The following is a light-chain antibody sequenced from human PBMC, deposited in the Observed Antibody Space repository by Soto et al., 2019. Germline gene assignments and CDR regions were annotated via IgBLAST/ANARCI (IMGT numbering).Light chain of an antibody. CDR2: AAS. Sequence: DIQMTPSPSSLSASVGDRVTITCRASQTISSYLNWYQQKPGKAPKLLIYAASSLQRGAPSRFSGSGSGTDFTLTISSLQPEDFATYYCQQSYNTPPTFGQGTKVDIK. V-gene: IGKV1-39*01. CDR1: QTISSY. J-gene: IGKJ1*01. CDR3: QQSYNTPPT.